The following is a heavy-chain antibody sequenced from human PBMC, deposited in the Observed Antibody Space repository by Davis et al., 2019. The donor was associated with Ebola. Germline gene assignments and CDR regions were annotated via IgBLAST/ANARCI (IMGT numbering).Heavy chain of an antibody. CDR1: GGTFSSYA. Sequence: SVKVSCKASGGTFSSYAISWVRQAPGQGLEWMGRIIPILGIANYAQKFQGRVTITADKSTSTAYMELSSLRSEDTAVYYCARGGTTVTTGYGMDVWGQGTTVTVSS. CDR3: ARGGTTVTTGYGMDV. J-gene: IGHJ6*02. D-gene: IGHD4-17*01. CDR2: IIPILGIA. V-gene: IGHV1-69*04.